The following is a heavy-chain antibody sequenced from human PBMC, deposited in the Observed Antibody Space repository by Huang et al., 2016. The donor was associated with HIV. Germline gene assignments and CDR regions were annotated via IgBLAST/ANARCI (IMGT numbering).Heavy chain of an antibody. CDR1: GGSFTGNY. Sequence: QMQLQQRGAGLLKPSETLSLTCVSGGSFTGNYLTWIRQAPGKGVEWIGEVNDSGATNYNPSLNGRVTISLDKSNRELSLNLRSVTAADTAVYYCARQWTILEWLLGLDVWGQGTTVIVSS. CDR2: VNDSGAT. V-gene: IGHV4-34*02. CDR3: ARQWTILEWLLGLDV. D-gene: IGHD3-3*01. J-gene: IGHJ6*02.